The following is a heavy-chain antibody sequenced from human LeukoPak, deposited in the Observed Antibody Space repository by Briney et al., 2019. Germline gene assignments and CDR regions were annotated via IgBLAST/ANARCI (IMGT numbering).Heavy chain of an antibody. Sequence: GGSLRLSCAASGFTFSTYAMSWVRQAPGKGLEWVSAISGSGGSTYYADSVKGRFTISRDNSKNTLYLQMNSLRAEDTAVYYCAKGSSTSCFPYYFDYWGQGTLVTVSS. D-gene: IGHD2-2*01. CDR2: ISGSGGST. J-gene: IGHJ4*02. CDR1: GFTFSTYA. CDR3: AKGSSTSCFPYYFDY. V-gene: IGHV3-23*01.